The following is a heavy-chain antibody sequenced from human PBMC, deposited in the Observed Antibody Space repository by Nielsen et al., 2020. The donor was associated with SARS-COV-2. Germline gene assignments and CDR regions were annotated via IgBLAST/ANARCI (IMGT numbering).Heavy chain of an antibody. CDR1: EYTATDYF. D-gene: IGHD1-14*01. V-gene: IGHV1-2*06. J-gene: IGHJ6*02. CDR3: ATEVNQGGMDV. Sequence: ASVKASGKAPEYTATDYFVHGVRQAPGQGLGGMGRISPNRGATNYAQTFRGRVIMTRDTSTATAYIELSRLTSDETAVYYCATEVNQGGMDVWGQVTTVIVSS. CDR2: ISPNRGAT.